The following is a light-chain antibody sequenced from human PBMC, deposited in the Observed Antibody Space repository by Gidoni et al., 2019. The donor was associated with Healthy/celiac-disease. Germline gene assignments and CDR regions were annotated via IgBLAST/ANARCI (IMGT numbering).Light chain of an antibody. CDR3: QQRSNWPPVT. Sequence: EIVLTQSPATLSLSPGERATLSGRASQSVSSYLAWDQQKPGQAPRLLIYDASNRATGIPARFSGSGSGTDFTLTISSLEPEDFAVYYCQQRSNWPPVTFXXXTKVEIK. CDR2: DAS. J-gene: IGKJ1*01. V-gene: IGKV3-11*01. CDR1: QSVSSY.